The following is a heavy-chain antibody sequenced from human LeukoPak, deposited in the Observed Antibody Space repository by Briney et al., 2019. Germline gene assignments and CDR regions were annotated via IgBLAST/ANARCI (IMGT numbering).Heavy chain of an antibody. D-gene: IGHD1-1*01. J-gene: IGHJ3*01. CDR1: GFTFSSFS. Sequence: GGSLRLSCTASGFTFSSFSMNWVRQAPGKGLEWVSCISTKRGHIYYADSIKGRFTISRDNAENSVYLQMNSLRLEDTAVYFCARDRIGRLHSAFDVWGQGTTVTVSS. V-gene: IGHV3-21*06. CDR3: ARDRIGRLHSAFDV. CDR2: ISTKRGHI.